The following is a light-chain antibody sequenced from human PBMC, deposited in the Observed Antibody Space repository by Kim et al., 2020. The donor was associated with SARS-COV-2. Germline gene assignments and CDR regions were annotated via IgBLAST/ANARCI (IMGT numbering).Light chain of an antibody. Sequence: ASVGDRVTITCRANQNSGTYLNWYQHKPGKAPPLLIYAASSLRSGVPSRFSGSGSGTDFTLTISSLQPDDFATYYCQQSYSTPLHSFGQGTKLEI. CDR2: AAS. V-gene: IGKV1-39*01. CDR1: QNSGTY. CDR3: QQSYSTPLHS. J-gene: IGKJ2*03.